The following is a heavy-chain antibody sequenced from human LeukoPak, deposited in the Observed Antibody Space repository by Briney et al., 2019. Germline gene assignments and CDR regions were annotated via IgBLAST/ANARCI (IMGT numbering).Heavy chain of an antibody. Sequence: TGGSLRLSCAASRFSFSDDWMNWDRQAPGKGLEWVGRIKRKTDGGTTDYAAPVKGRFTISRNDSQITLYLQMNSLKIESPDVYFCIRKTISPAYWGQGTLVTVSS. D-gene: IGHD5-24*01. J-gene: IGHJ4*02. CDR2: IKRKTDGGTT. V-gene: IGHV3-15*01. CDR1: RFSFSDDW. CDR3: IRKTISPAY.